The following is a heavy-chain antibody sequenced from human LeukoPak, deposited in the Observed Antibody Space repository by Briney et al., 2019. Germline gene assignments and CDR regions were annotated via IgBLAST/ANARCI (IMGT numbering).Heavy chain of an antibody. CDR1: GFTFSSYW. Sequence: GGSLRLSCAASGFTFSSYWMSWVRQAPGKGLEWVSVIYSGGSTYYADSVKGRFTISRDNSKNTLYLQMNSLRAEDTAVYYCAGSGWYDGVDYWGQGTLVTVSS. V-gene: IGHV3-53*01. CDR3: AGSGWYDGVDY. D-gene: IGHD6-19*01. J-gene: IGHJ4*02. CDR2: IYSGGST.